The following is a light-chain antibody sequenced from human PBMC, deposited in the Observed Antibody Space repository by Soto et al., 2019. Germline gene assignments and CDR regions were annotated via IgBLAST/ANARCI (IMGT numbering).Light chain of an antibody. CDR3: QQRSNWLT. CDR2: DAS. J-gene: IGKJ4*01. Sequence: EIVWTQSPATLSLSPGERATLSCRASQSVSSYLAWYQQKPGQAPMLLIYDASNRATAIPARFSGSGSGTDFTLTISSLESEDFAVYYCQQRSNWLTFGGGTKVESK. CDR1: QSVSSY. V-gene: IGKV3-11*01.